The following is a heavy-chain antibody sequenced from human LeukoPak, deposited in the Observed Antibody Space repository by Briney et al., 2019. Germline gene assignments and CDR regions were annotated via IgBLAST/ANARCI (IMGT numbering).Heavy chain of an antibody. D-gene: IGHD3-22*01. J-gene: IGHJ3*02. Sequence: GGSLRLSCAASGFTFSSFATSWVRQAPGKGLEWVSGISASGGSTYYADSVKGRFTISRGNSKNTLYLQMNSLRAEDTAVYYCAKGFYDNSASGVFDIWGQGTMVIVSS. CDR1: GFTFSSFA. CDR2: ISASGGST. CDR3: AKGFYDNSASGVFDI. V-gene: IGHV3-23*01.